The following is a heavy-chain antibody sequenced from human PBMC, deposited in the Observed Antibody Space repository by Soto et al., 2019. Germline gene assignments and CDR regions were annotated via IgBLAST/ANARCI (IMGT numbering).Heavy chain of an antibody. D-gene: IGHD6-13*01. CDR3: AKDPLKYSSSWYLEWWFDP. V-gene: IGHV3-23*01. CDR2: ISGSGGST. CDR1: GFTFSSYA. Sequence: PGGSLRLSCAASGFTFSSYAMNWVRQAPGKGLEWVSVISGSGGSTYYADAVKGRFTISRDNSKNTLYLQMNSLRAEDTAVYYCAKDPLKYSSSWYLEWWFDPWGQGTLVTVSS. J-gene: IGHJ5*02.